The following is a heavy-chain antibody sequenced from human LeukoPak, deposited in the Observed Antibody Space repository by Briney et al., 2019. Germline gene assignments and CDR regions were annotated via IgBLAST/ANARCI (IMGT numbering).Heavy chain of an antibody. CDR3: ARDRGVYDSSDYYYYYYMDV. CDR2: IIPIFGTA. J-gene: IGHJ6*03. V-gene: IGHV1-69*13. Sequence: ASVKVSCKASGGTFSSYAISWVRQAPGQGLEWMGGIIPIFGTANYAQKLQGRVTITADESTSTAYMELSSLRSEDTAVYYCARDRGVYDSSDYYYYYYMDVWGKGTTVTVSS. D-gene: IGHD3-22*01. CDR1: GGTFSSYA.